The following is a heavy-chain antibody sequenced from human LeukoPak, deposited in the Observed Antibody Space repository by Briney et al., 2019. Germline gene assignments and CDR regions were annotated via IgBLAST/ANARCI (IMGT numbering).Heavy chain of an antibody. J-gene: IGHJ4*02. CDR3: AVATITCFDY. V-gene: IGHV4-30-4*07. D-gene: IGHD5-12*01. CDR2: IYYSGST. CDR1: GGSISSGGYS. Sequence: SETLSLTCAVSGGSISSGGYSWSWIRQPPGKGLEWIGYIYYSGSTYYNPSLKSRVTISVDTSKNQFSLKLSSVTAADTAVYYCAVATITCFDYWGQGTLVTVSS.